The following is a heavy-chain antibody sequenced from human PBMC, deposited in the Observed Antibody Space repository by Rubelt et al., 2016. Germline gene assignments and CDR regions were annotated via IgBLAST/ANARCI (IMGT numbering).Heavy chain of an antibody. CDR2: INLGGSA. CDR1: GDSLSGFY. J-gene: IGHJ6*02. Sequence: QVQLQESGPRLVKPSETLSLTCAVYGDSLSGFYWTWIRQSPGKGLEWIGEINLGGSAYYNPSLKSRVTISLDTSKNQFSLQLNSVTPEDTAVYYCARDSRTSMDYGMDVWGQGTTVTVSS. CDR3: ARDSRTSMDYGMDV. D-gene: IGHD2-8*01. V-gene: IGHV4-34*09.